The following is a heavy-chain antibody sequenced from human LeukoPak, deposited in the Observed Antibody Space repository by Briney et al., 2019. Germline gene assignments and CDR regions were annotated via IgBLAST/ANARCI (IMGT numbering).Heavy chain of an antibody. V-gene: IGHV4-34*01. CDR1: GGSFSGYY. Sequence: SETLSLTCAVYGGSFSGYYWSWIRQPPGKGLEWIGEINHSGSTNYNPSLKSRVTISVDTSKNQFSLKLSSVTAADTAVYYCARGRGTMVRGRYFDHWGQGTLVTVSS. CDR3: ARGRGTMVRGRYFDH. D-gene: IGHD3-10*01. CDR2: INHSGST. J-gene: IGHJ4*02.